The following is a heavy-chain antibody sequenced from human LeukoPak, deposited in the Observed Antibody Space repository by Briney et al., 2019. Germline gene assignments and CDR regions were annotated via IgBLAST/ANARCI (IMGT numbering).Heavy chain of an antibody. J-gene: IGHJ1*01. V-gene: IGHV1-3*01. D-gene: IGHD2-2*01. CDR1: GYTFTSYA. CDR3: ARSYCSSTSCYLYFQH. Sequence: ASVKVSCKASGYTFTSYAMHWVRQAPGQRLEWMGWINAGNGNTKYSRKFQGRVTITRDTSASTAYMELSSLRSEDTAVYYCARSYCSSTSCYLYFQHWGQGTLVTVSS. CDR2: INAGNGNT.